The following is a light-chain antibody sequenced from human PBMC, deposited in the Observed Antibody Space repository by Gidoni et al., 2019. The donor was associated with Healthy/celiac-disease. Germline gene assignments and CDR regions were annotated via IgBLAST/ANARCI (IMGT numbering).Light chain of an antibody. V-gene: IGKV3-11*01. CDR2: DAS. Sequence: EIVLTQSPATLSLSPGERATLSCRASQSVSSYLAWYQQKPGQAPRLLIYDASNRATGIPARFSGSGSGTDFTLTISSLEPEDFAVYYCQQRSNWPWGTFGQXTKVEIK. CDR3: QQRSNWPWGT. J-gene: IGKJ1*01. CDR1: QSVSSY.